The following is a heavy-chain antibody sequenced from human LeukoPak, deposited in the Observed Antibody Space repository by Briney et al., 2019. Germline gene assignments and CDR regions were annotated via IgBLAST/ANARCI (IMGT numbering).Heavy chain of an antibody. CDR1: GYTFTGYY. J-gene: IGHJ4*02. Sequence: ASVKVSCKASGYTFTGYYMHWVRQAPGQGLEWMGWINPNSGGTNYAQKFQGRVTMTRDTSISTAYMELSRLRSDDTAVYYCASMRAGVQGYYEILTGSLSPGAFESWGQGTLITVSS. D-gene: IGHD3-9*01. CDR2: INPNSGGT. V-gene: IGHV1-2*02. CDR3: ASMRAGVQGYYEILTGSLSPGAFES.